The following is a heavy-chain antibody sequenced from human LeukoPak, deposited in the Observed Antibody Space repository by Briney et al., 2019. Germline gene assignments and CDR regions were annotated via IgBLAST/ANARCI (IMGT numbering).Heavy chain of an antibody. CDR3: ASTLGTYYDFWSGYYTSDAFDI. CDR1: GFTFSSYG. V-gene: IGHV3-30*02. Sequence: GGSLRLSCAASGFTFSSYGMHWVRQAPGKGLEWVAFIRYDGSNKYYADSVKGRFTISRDNSKNTLYLQMNSLRAEDTAVYYCASTLGTYYDFWSGYYTSDAFDIWGQGTMVTVSS. J-gene: IGHJ3*02. D-gene: IGHD3-3*01. CDR2: IRYDGSNK.